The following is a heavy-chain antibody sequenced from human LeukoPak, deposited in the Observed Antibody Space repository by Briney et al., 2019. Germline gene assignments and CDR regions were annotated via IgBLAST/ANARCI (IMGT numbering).Heavy chain of an antibody. Sequence: PGGSLRLSCTASGFTFGDYAMSWVRQAPGKGLEWVGFVRSKAYGGTTEYAASVKGRFTISRDDSKSIAYLQMNSLKTEDTAVYYCTRGDSRGHYADYWGQGTLVTVSS. D-gene: IGHD3-22*01. CDR1: GFTFGDYA. V-gene: IGHV3-49*04. J-gene: IGHJ4*02. CDR3: TRGDSRGHYADY. CDR2: VRSKAYGGTT.